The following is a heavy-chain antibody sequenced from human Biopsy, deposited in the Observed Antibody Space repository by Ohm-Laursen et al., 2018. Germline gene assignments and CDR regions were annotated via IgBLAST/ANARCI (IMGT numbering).Heavy chain of an antibody. D-gene: IGHD3-22*01. Sequence: GTLSLTCSVSGGDINNYYWSWIRQPAGKGLEWIGRIYPGGSINYNPSLKSRVTMSVDTSKKQLSLRLRSVTAADTAMYYCASVVLGPTNDAFDLWGQGTMVVVSS. V-gene: IGHV4-4*07. CDR2: IYPGGSI. CDR1: GGDINNYY. CDR3: ASVVLGPTNDAFDL. J-gene: IGHJ3*01.